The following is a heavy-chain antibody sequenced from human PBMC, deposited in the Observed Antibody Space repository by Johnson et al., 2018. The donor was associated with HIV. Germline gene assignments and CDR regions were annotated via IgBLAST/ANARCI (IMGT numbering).Heavy chain of an antibody. D-gene: IGHD2-2*01. V-gene: IGHV3-30*04. CDR3: GRAGIVVLPAGAFDI. J-gene: IGHJ3*02. CDR1: GFTLRTYG. Sequence: QVKLVESGGGVVQPGRSLRLSCAATGFTLRTYGMHWVRQAPGKGLEWVAVMSFDGVTRYYADSVKGRFTISRDNSKNTLYLQMNSLRAEDAAVYYCGRAGIVVLPAGAFDIWGQGTMVSVSS. CDR2: MSFDGVTR.